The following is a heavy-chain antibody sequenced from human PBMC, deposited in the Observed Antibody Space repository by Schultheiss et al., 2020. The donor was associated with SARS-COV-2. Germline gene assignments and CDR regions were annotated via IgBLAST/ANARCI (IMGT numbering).Heavy chain of an antibody. V-gene: IGHV1-2*02. D-gene: IGHD4-23*01. CDR2: INPNSGGT. CDR1: GYTFTGYY. Sequence: ASVKVSCKASGYTFTGYYMHWVRQAPGQGLEWMGWINPNSGGTNYAQKFQGRVTMTRDTSISTAYMELSRLRSEDTAVYYCASMTTVVPYGMDVWGQGTTVTVSS. J-gene: IGHJ6*02. CDR3: ASMTTVVPYGMDV.